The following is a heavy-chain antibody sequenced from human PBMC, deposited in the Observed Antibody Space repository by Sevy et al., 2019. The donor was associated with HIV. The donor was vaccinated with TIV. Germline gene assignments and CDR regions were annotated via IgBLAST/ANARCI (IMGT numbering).Heavy chain of an antibody. J-gene: IGHJ4*02. Sequence: GGSLRLSCAASGFAFYEYSMSWIRQAPGKGLEWVATLSFGCGRINYAYSVKGRFTISRDISKNSFYLQMDNLRVEDTALYYCAREGCSRPHDYWGQGTRVTVSS. V-gene: IGHV3-23*01. CDR3: AREGCSRPHDY. D-gene: IGHD2-8*01. CDR1: GFAFYEYS. CDR2: LSFGCGRI.